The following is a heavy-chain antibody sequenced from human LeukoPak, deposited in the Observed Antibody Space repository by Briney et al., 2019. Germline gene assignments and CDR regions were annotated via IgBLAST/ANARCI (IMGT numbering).Heavy chain of an antibody. CDR1: GFTFSSYE. CDR3: ARGSGSGSYYPRFDY. Sequence: GGSLRLSCAASGFTFSSYEMNWVRQSPGKGLEWVSYISSSGNTIYYADSVRGRFTISRDNAKNSLYVQMNSLRAEDTAVYYCARGSGSGSYYPRFDYWGRGTVVTVSS. J-gene: IGHJ4*02. CDR2: ISSSGNTI. V-gene: IGHV3-48*03. D-gene: IGHD3-10*01.